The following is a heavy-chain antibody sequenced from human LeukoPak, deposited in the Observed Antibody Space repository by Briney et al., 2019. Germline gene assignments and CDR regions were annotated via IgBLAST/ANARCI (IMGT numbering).Heavy chain of an antibody. V-gene: IGHV4-34*12. CDR1: GGSFSGYY. CDR3: AKSNGYGLVDI. D-gene: IGHD3-10*01. CDR2: IFYSGST. J-gene: IGHJ3*02. Sequence: PSDTLSLTCAVYGGSFSGYYWGWIRQHPGKGLEWIGNIFYSGSTYYSPSLRSRVTISLDTSRNQFSLKLNSVTAADTAVYYCAKSNGYGLVDIWGQGTMVTVSS.